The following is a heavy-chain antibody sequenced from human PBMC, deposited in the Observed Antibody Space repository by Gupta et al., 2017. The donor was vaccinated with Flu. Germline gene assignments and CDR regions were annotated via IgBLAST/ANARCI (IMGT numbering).Heavy chain of an antibody. V-gene: IGHV3-30*18. Sequence: QWGRQAPGRGLEWVAGISYDGSDKYYADSVKGRLTISRDNSKNTLNLQMDSLRPEDTAIYYCAKVPANDYGYGFYYHGVDVWGQGTTVTVSS. CDR2: ISYDGSDK. D-gene: IGHD5-12*01. J-gene: IGHJ6*02. CDR3: AKVPANDYGYGFYYHGVDV.